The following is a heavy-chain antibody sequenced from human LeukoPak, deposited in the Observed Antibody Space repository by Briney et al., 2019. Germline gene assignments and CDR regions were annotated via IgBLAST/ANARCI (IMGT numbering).Heavy chain of an antibody. D-gene: IGHD2-2*01. CDR3: ARRYCSSTSCSQGDGMDV. CDR2: MRCDGSNK. V-gene: IGHV3-30*02. J-gene: IGHJ6*02. CDR1: GVTFSNYG. Sequence: GGSLRLSCAASGVTFSNYGMHWVRRAPGKGLEWVAFMRCDGSNKCYADSVKGRFTISRDNSKNTLYLQMNSLRVEDTAVYYCARRYCSSTSCSQGDGMDVWGQGTTVTVSS.